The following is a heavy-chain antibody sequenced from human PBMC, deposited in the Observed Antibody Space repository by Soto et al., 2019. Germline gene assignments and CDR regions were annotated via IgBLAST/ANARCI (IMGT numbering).Heavy chain of an antibody. CDR3: ARGRLCSGGSCYD. Sequence: QVQLQESGPGLVKPSETLSLTCTVSGGSISSYYWSWIRQPPGKGLEWIGYIYYSGSTNYNPSLKSRVTISVDTSKNQFSLKLSSVTAADTAVYYCARGRLCSGGSCYDWGQGTLVTVSS. CDR2: IYYSGST. CDR1: GGSISSYY. D-gene: IGHD2-15*01. V-gene: IGHV4-59*01. J-gene: IGHJ4*02.